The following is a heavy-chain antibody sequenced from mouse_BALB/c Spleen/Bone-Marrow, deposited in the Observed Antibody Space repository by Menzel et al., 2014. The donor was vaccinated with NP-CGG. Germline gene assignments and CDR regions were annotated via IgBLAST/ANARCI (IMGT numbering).Heavy chain of an antibody. Sequence: EVNLVESGAELVKPGASVKLSCTASGFNIKDTYMHWVKQRPEQGLEWIGRTDPANGNTKYDPKFQGKATITADTSSNTAYLQLSSLTSEDTAVYYCAVYDYEGFAYWGQGTLVTVSA. CDR3: AVYDYEGFAY. J-gene: IGHJ3*01. V-gene: IGHV14-3*02. CDR1: GFNIKDTY. D-gene: IGHD2-4*01. CDR2: TDPANGNT.